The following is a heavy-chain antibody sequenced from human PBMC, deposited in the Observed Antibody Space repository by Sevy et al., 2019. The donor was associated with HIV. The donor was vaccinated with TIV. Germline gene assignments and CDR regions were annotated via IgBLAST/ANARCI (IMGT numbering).Heavy chain of an antibody. CDR3: ARQIGDSSGYYYIELDY. CDR1: GYSFTSYW. Sequence: GESLKISCKGSGYSFTSYWIGWVRQMPGKGLEWMGIIYPGDSDTRYSPSFQGQVTISADKSISTAYLQWSSLKASDTAMYYCARQIGDSSGYYYIELDYWGQGTLVTVSS. D-gene: IGHD3-22*01. V-gene: IGHV5-51*01. CDR2: IYPGDSDT. J-gene: IGHJ4*02.